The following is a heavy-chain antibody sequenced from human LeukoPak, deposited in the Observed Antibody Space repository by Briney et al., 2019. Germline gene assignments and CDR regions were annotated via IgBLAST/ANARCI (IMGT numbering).Heavy chain of an antibody. J-gene: IGHJ4*02. CDR1: GGSISSYY. CDR2: IYYSGST. D-gene: IGHD6-19*01. V-gene: IGHV4-59*01. Sequence: KSSETLSLTCTVSGGSISSYYWSWIRQPPGKGLDWIGYIYYSGSTNYNPSLKSRVTISVDTSKNQFSLKLSSVTAADTAVYYCARGVLGHSSGWPELDYWGQGTLVTVSS. CDR3: ARGVLGHSSGWPELDY.